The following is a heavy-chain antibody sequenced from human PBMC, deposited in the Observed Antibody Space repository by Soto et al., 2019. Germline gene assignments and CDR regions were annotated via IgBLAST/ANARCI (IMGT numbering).Heavy chain of an antibody. D-gene: IGHD6-19*01. J-gene: IGHJ4*02. CDR1: GYSFTSYW. V-gene: IGHV5-10-1*01. CDR2: IDPSDSYT. Sequence: GASLKISCKGSGYSFTSYWISWVRQMPGKGLEWMGRIDPSDSYTNYSPSFQGHVTISADKSISTAYLQWSSLKASDTAMYYCARPGGIAVAGYDYWGQGTLVTVSS. CDR3: ARPGGIAVAGYDY.